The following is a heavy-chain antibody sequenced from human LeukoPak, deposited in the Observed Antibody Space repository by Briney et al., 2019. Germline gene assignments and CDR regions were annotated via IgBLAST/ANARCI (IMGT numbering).Heavy chain of an antibody. J-gene: IGHJ4*02. CDR1: GDSLGIYK. CDR2: ISSSGSA. D-gene: IGHD6-19*01. Sequence: PSETLSLTCSVSGDSLGIYKWSWIRQPPGKGLEWIAHISSSGSAIYNPSLMSRVSMAVDTSKNQFSLRLISVTAADTAVYYCARGTLYSGWSYYLDYWGQGTLVTVSS. CDR3: ARGTLYSGWSYYLDY. V-gene: IGHV4-59*12.